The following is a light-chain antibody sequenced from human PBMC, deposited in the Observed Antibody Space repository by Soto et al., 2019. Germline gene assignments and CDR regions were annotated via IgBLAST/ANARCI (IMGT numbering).Light chain of an antibody. CDR3: QSFDSSLNAYAYV. J-gene: IGLJ1*01. V-gene: IGLV1-40*01. CDR1: SSNIGADYD. CDR2: ANT. Sequence: QTVVTQPPSVSGAPGQRVTISCNGSSSNIGADYDVHWYQQLPGTAPKLLIYANTNRPSGVPDRFSGSRSGTSASLAITGLQAEDEADYFCQSFDSSLNAYAYVFGTGTKVTVL.